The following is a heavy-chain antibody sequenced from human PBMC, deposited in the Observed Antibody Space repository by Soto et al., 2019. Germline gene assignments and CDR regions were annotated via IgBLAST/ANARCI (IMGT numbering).Heavy chain of an antibody. CDR3: ARSKFGNWFDP. Sequence: PSETLSLTCTVSGGSISSYYWSWIRQPPGKGLEWIGYIYYSGSTNYNPSLKSRVTISVDTSKNQFSLKLSSVTAADTAVYYCARSKFGNWFDPWGQGTLVTVSS. CDR2: IYYSGST. D-gene: IGHD3-10*01. J-gene: IGHJ5*02. CDR1: GGSISSYY. V-gene: IGHV4-59*01.